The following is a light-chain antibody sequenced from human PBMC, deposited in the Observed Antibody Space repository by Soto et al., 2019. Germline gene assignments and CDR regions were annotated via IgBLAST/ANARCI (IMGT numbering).Light chain of an antibody. CDR2: DVS. CDR1: SNDIGGYNY. V-gene: IGLV2-14*01. J-gene: IGLJ2*01. CDR3: SSYTSSSTLL. Sequence: QSALTQPASVSGSPGQSITFSCTGTSNDIGGYNYVSWYQQHTGKAPKLMIFDVSNRPSGVSYRCSGSKSGNTASLTISGLQAEDEADYYCSSYTSSSTLLFGGGTKLTVL.